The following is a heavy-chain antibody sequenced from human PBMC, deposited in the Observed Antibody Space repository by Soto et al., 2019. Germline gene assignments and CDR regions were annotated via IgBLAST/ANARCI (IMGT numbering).Heavy chain of an antibody. CDR3: ASAPAAIYAFDI. J-gene: IGHJ3*02. D-gene: IGHD2-2*02. CDR1: DGSIVGRGYY. V-gene: IGHV4-39*07. CDR2: IYYSGST. Sequence: EPMSVPWTVSDGSIVGRGYYRISKNQPPGKGLEWIGSIYYSGSTYYNPSLKSLVTISVDTSKNQFSLKLSSVTAADTAVYYCASAPAAIYAFDILRQGTMVTGSS.